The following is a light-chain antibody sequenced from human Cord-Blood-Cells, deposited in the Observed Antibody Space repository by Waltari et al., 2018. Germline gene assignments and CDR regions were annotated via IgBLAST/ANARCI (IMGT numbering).Light chain of an antibody. V-gene: IGKV3-15*01. J-gene: IGKJ2*01. Sequence: EIVMTQSPATLSVSPGERATLSCRASQSVSSNLAWYQQKPGQAPRLLIYGASTSATGIPARFSGSGSGKEFTLTISSLQAEDFAVDYCQQYNNWPPTTFGQGTKLEIK. CDR3: QQYNNWPPTT. CDR1: QSVSSN. CDR2: GAS.